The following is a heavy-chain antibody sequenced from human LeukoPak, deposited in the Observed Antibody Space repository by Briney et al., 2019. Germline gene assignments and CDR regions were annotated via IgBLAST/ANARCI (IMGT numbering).Heavy chain of an antibody. D-gene: IGHD3-10*01. CDR2: ISSDGSNT. CDR1: GFTVSSFW. J-gene: IGHJ5*02. CDR3: ARGRGPYGWFDP. V-gene: IGHV3-74*01. Sequence: QPGGSLRLSCAASGFTVSSFWMHWVRQVPGKGLEWVSRISSDGSNTYYADSVKGRFTVSRDNAKNTLYLQMNSLRVEETAVYYCARGRGPYGWFDPWAQGTPVTVSS.